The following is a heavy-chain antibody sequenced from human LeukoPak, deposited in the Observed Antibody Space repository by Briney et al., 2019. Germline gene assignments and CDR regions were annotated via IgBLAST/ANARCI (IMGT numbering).Heavy chain of an antibody. V-gene: IGHV4-34*01. CDR2: INHSGST. J-gene: IGHJ4*02. Sequence: PSETLSLTCAVYGGSFSGYYWSWIRQPPGKGLEWIGEINHSGSTNYNPSPKSRVTISVDTSKNQFSLKLSSVTAADTAVYYCARPKDYYGSGSNFFDYWGQGTLVTVSS. D-gene: IGHD3-10*01. CDR1: GGSFSGYY. CDR3: ARPKDYYGSGSNFFDY.